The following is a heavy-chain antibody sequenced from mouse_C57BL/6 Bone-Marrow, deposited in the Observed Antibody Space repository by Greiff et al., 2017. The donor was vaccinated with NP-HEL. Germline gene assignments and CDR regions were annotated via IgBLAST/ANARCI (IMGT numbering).Heavy chain of an antibody. CDR1: GFNIKNTY. Sequence: EVQLQESVAELVRPGASVKLSCTASGFNIKNTYMHWVKQRPEQGLEWIGRIDPANGNTKYAPKFPGKATITADTSSNTAYLQLSSLTSEDTAIYYCARGPSSGPYAMDYWGQGTSVTVSS. CDR2: IDPANGNT. V-gene: IGHV14-3*01. D-gene: IGHD3-2*02. CDR3: ARGPSSGPYAMDY. J-gene: IGHJ4*01.